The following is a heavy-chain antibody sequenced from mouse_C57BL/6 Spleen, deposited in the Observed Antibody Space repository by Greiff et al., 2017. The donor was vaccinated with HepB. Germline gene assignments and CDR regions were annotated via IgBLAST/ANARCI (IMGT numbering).Heavy chain of an antibody. Sequence: EVQLVESGGGLVKPGGSLKLSCAASGFTFSDYGMHWVRQAPEKGLEWVAYISSGSSTIYYADTVKGRFTISRDNAKNTLFLQMTSLRSEDTAMYYCARPYDYDVPWFAYWGQGTLVTVSA. J-gene: IGHJ3*01. CDR2: ISSGSSTI. V-gene: IGHV5-17*01. CDR1: GFTFSDYG. D-gene: IGHD2-4*01. CDR3: ARPYDYDVPWFAY.